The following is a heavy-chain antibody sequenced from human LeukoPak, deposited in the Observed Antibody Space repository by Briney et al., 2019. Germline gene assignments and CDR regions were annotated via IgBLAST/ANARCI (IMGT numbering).Heavy chain of an antibody. CDR3: ATGPSTWELLAY. V-gene: IGHV1-24*01. D-gene: IGHD1-26*01. CDR1: GYTLTELS. Sequence: GASVKVSCKVSGYTLTELSMHWVRQAPGKGLEWMGGLDPEDGEKIYAQKFQGRVTMTEDTSTDTAYMDLSSLRSEETAVYYCATGPSTWELLAYWGQGTQVTVSS. J-gene: IGHJ4*02. CDR2: LDPEDGEK.